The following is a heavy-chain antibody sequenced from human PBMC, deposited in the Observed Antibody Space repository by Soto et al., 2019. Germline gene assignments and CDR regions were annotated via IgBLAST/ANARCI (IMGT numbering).Heavy chain of an antibody. J-gene: IGHJ3*02. CDR1: GGSMSENDYY. CDR3: ARGIVLGGFDI. V-gene: IGHV4-30-4*01. Sequence: QVQLQEAGPGLVRPSQTLSLTCTVAGGSMSENDYYWSWLRQSPGQGLQWIGYIYDTWTPSYSPSLKSRVTMSADTSRNLFSLKLTSVTAADTALYFCARGIVLGGFDIWGQGTLVTVSS. D-gene: IGHD2-8*02. CDR2: IYDTWTP.